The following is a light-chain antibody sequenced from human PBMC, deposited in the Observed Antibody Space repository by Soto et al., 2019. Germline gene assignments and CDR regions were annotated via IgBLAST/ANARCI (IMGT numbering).Light chain of an antibody. CDR2: VHSDGSH. Sequence: QSVLTQSPSASASLGASVNLTCSLSSGHSNYAIAWHQQQPERGPRYLMKVHSDGSHNKGDGIPDRFSGSSSGAERYLTISSLQSEDEADYYCQTWGTGIRVFGGGTQLTVL. J-gene: IGLJ2*01. V-gene: IGLV4-69*01. CDR1: SGHSNYA. CDR3: QTWGTGIRV.